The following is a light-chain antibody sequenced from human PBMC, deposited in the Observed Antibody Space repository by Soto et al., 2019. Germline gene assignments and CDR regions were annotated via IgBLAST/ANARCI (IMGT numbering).Light chain of an antibody. J-gene: IGKJ2*01. CDR3: MQATQAYT. Sequence: DIVLTQTPLSSPVTLGQPASISCRSSQSLVHSDGNTYLTWLQQRPGQPPRLLIYMISNRFSGGPARFSGSGAGTEFTLKISRVEADDGGVYYGMQATQAYTVGQGTELEIK. V-gene: IGKV2-24*01. CDR2: MIS. CDR1: QSLVHSDGNTY.